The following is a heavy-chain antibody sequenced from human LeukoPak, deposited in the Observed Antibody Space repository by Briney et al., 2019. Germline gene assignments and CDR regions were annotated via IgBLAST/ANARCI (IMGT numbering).Heavy chain of an antibody. CDR3: ARIGYCSSASCRHALDY. J-gene: IGHJ4*02. Sequence: GGSLRLSCAASGFTFSSYCMNWVRQAPGKGLEWVSYICSSSSTIYYADSVKGRFTISRDNAKNSLYLQVNSLRAEDTAVYYCARIGYCSSASCRHALDYWGQGTLVTVSS. V-gene: IGHV3-48*01. CDR2: ICSSSSTI. CDR1: GFTFSSYC. D-gene: IGHD2-2*01.